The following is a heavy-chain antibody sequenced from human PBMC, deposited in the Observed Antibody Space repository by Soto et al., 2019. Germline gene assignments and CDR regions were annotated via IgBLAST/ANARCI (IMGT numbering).Heavy chain of an antibody. CDR3: EGYYYYGMDV. CDR1: GGSISSSSYY. CDR2: IYYSGST. Sequence: SETLSLTCTVSGGSISSSSYYWGWIRQPPGKGLGWIGSIYYSGSTYYNPSLKSRVTISVDTSKNQFSLKLSSVTAADTAVYYCEGYYYYGMDVWGQGTKVTVSS. V-gene: IGHV4-39*01. J-gene: IGHJ6*02.